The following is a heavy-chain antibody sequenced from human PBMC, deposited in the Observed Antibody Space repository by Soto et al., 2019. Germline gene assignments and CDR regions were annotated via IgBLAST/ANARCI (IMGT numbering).Heavy chain of an antibody. V-gene: IGHV3-30*18. J-gene: IGHJ4*02. CDR2: ISYDGSNK. CDR1: GFTFSSYG. Sequence: GGSLRLSCAASGFTFSSYGMHWVRQAPGMGLEWVAVISYDGSNKYYADSVKGRFTISRDNSKNTLYLQMNSLRAEDTAVYYCAKDLLLLAYYFDPWGQGTLVTVSS. CDR3: AKDLLLLAYYFDP. D-gene: IGHD2-15*01.